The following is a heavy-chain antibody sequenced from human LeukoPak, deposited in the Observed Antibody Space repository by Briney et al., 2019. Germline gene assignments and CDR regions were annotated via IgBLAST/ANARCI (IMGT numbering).Heavy chain of an antibody. CDR3: ARGVVIAPQTFDY. V-gene: IGHV4-34*01. CDR1: GGSFSGYY. Sequence: SETLSLTCAVYGGSFSGYYWSWIRQPPGKGLEWIGEINHSGSTNYNPSLKSRVNISVDTSKNQFSLKLSSVTAADTAVYYCARGVVIAPQTFDYWGQGTLVTVSS. D-gene: IGHD2-21*01. CDR2: INHSGST. J-gene: IGHJ4*02.